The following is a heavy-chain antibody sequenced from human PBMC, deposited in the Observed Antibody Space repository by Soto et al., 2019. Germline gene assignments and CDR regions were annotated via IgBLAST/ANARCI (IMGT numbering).Heavy chain of an antibody. CDR3: ARAATLWFGGIDY. CDR2: ISTSSSYI. Sequence: EVQLVESGGGLVKPGGSLRLSCAASGFTFSSYFMNWVRQAPGKGLEWVSSISTSSSYIYYADSVKGRLTISRDNAKNSLYLQMNSLRAAYTAVYYCARAATLWFGGIDYWGQGTLVTVSS. J-gene: IGHJ4*02. V-gene: IGHV3-21*01. CDR1: GFTFSSYF. D-gene: IGHD3-10*01.